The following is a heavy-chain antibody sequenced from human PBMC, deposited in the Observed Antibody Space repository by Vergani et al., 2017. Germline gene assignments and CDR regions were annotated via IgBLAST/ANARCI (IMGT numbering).Heavy chain of an antibody. Sequence: QVQLVQSGAEVKKPGSSVKVSCKASGGTFSSYTISWVRQAPGQGLEWMGRIIPILGIANYAQKFQGRVTITADKSTSTAYMELSSLRSEDTAVYYCARGAGVNGRPLFDYWGQGTLVTVSS. J-gene: IGHJ4*02. CDR1: GGTFSSYT. CDR2: IIPILGIA. CDR3: ARGAGVNGRPLFDY. D-gene: IGHD2-8*01. V-gene: IGHV1-69*02.